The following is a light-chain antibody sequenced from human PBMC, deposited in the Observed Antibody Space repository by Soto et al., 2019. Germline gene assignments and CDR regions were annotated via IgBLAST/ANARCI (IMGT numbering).Light chain of an antibody. J-gene: IGLJ3*02. CDR3: CSYAGSYTYWV. Sequence: QSVLTQPRSVSGSPGQSVTISCTGTSSDVGGYNYVSWYQQHPGKAPKLMIYDVSKRPSGVPDRFSGSKSGNTASLTISGLQAEDEADYCCCSYAGSYTYWVFGGGTKVTVL. CDR1: SSDVGGYNY. CDR2: DVS. V-gene: IGLV2-11*01.